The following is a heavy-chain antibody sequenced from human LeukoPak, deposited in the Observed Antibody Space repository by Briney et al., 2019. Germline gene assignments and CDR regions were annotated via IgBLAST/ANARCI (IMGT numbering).Heavy chain of an antibody. CDR2: VSDRGGST. CDR3: AKVRGYTYDSGLDY. V-gene: IGHV3-23*01. D-gene: IGHD5-18*01. CDR1: GFTFSNCA. Sequence: GGSLRLSCAASGFTFSNCAINWVRQAPGRGLEWGSFVSDRGGSTYYADSVKGRFTISRDNSKNTVKLQMNNLSAEDTAVYYCAKVRGYTYDSGLDYWGQGILVTVSS. J-gene: IGHJ4*02.